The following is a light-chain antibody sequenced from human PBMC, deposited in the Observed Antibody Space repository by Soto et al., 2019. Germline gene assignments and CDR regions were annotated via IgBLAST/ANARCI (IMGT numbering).Light chain of an antibody. V-gene: IGKV1-39*01. Sequence: IQMTQAPSSLASSLLYIFSITCPGSQTITNYLNWYQQQSGKAPKLLIYATDTLQSGVPSRFSGSGSGTDYTLTISSLQPEDFATYYCQQSYSTPPITFGQGTRLEI. J-gene: IGKJ5*01. CDR1: QTITNY. CDR3: QQSYSTPPIT. CDR2: ATD.